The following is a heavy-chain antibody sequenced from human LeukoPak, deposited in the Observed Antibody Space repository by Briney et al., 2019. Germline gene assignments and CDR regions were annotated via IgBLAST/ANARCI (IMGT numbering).Heavy chain of an antibody. J-gene: IGHJ6*03. CDR3: ARGPIIDIAIIPAADEYYYMDV. D-gene: IGHD2-2*01. CDR1: GYTFTSYG. CDR2: ISAYNGNT. Sequence: ASVKVSCKASGYTFTSYGITWVRQAPGQGLEWMGWISAYNGNTNYAQKVQGRVTMTTDTSTTTAYMELRSLRTDDTAVYYCARGPIIDIAIIPAADEYYYMDVWGKGTTVTVSS. V-gene: IGHV1-18*01.